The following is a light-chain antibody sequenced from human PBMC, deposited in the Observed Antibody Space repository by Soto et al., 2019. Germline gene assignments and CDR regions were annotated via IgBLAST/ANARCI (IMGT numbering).Light chain of an antibody. V-gene: IGKV3-20*01. CDR2: GAS. Sequence: EIVLTQSPGTLSLSPGERATLSCRASQSVTSSYLTWYQQKPGQAPRLLIYGASSRASGIPARFSGSGSGTDFTLTINSLVPEDFAVYYCQQYGTSLSWTFGQGTKVEIK. CDR1: QSVTSSY. CDR3: QQYGTSLSWT. J-gene: IGKJ1*01.